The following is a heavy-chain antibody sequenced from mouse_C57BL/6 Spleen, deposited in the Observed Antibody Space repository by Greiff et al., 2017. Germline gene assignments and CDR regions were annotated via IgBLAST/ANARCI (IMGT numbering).Heavy chain of an antibody. CDR2: ISYSGST. D-gene: IGHD1-1*01. V-gene: IGHV3-1*01. CDR3: ARVPLLRYWYFDV. Sequence: EVKVIESGPGMVKPSQSLSLTCTVTGYSITSGYDWHWIRHFPGNKLEWMGYISYSGSTNYNPSLKSRISITHDTSKNHFFLKLNSVTTEDTATYYCARVPLLRYWYFDVWGTGTTVTVSS. J-gene: IGHJ1*03. CDR1: GYSITSGYD.